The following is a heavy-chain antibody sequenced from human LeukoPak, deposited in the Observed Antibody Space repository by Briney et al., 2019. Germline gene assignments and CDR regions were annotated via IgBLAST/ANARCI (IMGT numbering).Heavy chain of an antibody. J-gene: IGHJ4*02. V-gene: IGHV3-53*01. CDR3: ARAAGGSYSANDY. CDR2: IYSGGST. D-gene: IGHD1-26*01. CDR1: GFTVSSNY. Sequence: GGSLRLSCAASGFTVSSNYMSWVRQAPEKGLEWVSVIYSGGSTYYADSVKGRFTISRDNSKNTLYLQMNSLRAEDTAVYYCARAAGGSYSANDYWGQGTLVTVSS.